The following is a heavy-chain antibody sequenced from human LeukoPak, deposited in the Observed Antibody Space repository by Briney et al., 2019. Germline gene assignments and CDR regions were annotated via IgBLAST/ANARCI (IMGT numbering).Heavy chain of an antibody. D-gene: IGHD3-22*01. J-gene: IGHJ6*02. CDR3: AKGATMTKLYGMDV. CDR1: GFTFDDYA. V-gene: IGHV3-9*01. CDR2: ISWNSGSI. Sequence: PGGSLRLSCAASGFTFDDYAMHWVRQAPGKGLEWVSGISWNSGSIGYADSVKGRFTISRDNAKNSLYLQMNSLRAEDTALYYCAKGATMTKLYGMDVWGQGTTVTVSS.